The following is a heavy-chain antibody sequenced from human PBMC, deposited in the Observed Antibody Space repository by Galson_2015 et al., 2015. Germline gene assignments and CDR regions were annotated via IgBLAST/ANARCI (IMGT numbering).Heavy chain of an antibody. CDR3: AKDINSPGYCSGGSCYFGAFDI. D-gene: IGHD2-15*01. Sequence: SLRLSCAASGFTFDDYAMHWVRQAPGKGLEWVSGISWNSGSIGYADSVKGRFTISRDNAKNSLYLQMNSLRAENTALYYCAKDINSPGYCSGGSCYFGAFDIWGQGTMVTVSS. J-gene: IGHJ3*02. CDR1: GFTFDDYA. CDR2: ISWNSGSI. V-gene: IGHV3-9*01.